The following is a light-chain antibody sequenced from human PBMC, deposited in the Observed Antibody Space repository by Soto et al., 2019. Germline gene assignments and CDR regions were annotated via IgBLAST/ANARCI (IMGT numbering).Light chain of an antibody. V-gene: IGKV1-27*01. Sequence: DIQMTQSPSSLSASVGDRVTITCQASQGISNFLAWYQQKPGIVPELLIFAASTLQSGVPSRFSGSGSGTDFNLTISTLQAEDVATYYCQKSNGAPLTFGPGTKVDL. J-gene: IGKJ3*01. CDR1: QGISNF. CDR2: AAS. CDR3: QKSNGAPLT.